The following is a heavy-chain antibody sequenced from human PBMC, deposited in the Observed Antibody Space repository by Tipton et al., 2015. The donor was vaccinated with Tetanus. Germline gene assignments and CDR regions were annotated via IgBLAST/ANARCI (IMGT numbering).Heavy chain of an antibody. CDR3: ARHVLALARVDPPDS. CDR2: VENGGTA. CDR1: GGSFSGYY. D-gene: IGHD3-10*01. V-gene: IGHV4-34*01. J-gene: IGHJ4*02. Sequence: TLSLTCTIYGGSFSGYYWSWIRQAPGKGLEWIGAVENGGTAYYNPSLRSRVTISRDTSKNQVSLRLTSVTAADTAIYYCARHVLALARVDPPDSWGQGTLVTVSS.